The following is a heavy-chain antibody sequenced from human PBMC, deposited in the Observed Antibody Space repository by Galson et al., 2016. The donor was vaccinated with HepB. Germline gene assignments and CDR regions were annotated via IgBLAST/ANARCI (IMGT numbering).Heavy chain of an antibody. CDR2: IFHSGSS. V-gene: IGHV4-38-2*02. Sequence: SETLSLTCTVSGYSISSGYYWDWIRQPPGKGLEWIGNIFHSGSSHLNPSLKSRVTISMDTSKNQFSLIMTSVTAADPAVYYCARPGSNWDFDYWGPGTLVTVSS. CDR3: ARPGSNWDFDY. D-gene: IGHD6-13*01. CDR1: GYSISSGYY. J-gene: IGHJ4*02.